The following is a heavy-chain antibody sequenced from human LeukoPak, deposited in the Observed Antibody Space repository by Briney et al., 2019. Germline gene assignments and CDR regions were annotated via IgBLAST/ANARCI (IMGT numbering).Heavy chain of an antibody. D-gene: IGHD1-26*01. V-gene: IGHV3-53*01. Sequence: GGSLRLSCAASGLTVSSNCMSWVRQAPGKGLEWVSFIYSGGNTYYADSVKGRFTISRDNSKNTVHLQMNSLRAEDTAVYYCARSGPVGATVGAFDIWGQGTMVTVSS. CDR2: IYSGGNT. J-gene: IGHJ3*02. CDR1: GLTVSSNC. CDR3: ARSGPVGATVGAFDI.